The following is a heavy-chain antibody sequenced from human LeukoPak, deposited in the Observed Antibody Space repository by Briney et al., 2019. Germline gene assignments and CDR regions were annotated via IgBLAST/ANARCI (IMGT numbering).Heavy chain of an antibody. D-gene: IGHD4-23*01. CDR1: GGSFSGYY. V-gene: IGHV4-34*01. CDR3: ARIQTTVVTPVFDY. Sequence: SETLSLTCAVYGGSFSGYYWSWIRQPPGKGLEWIGEINHSGSTNYNPSLKSRVTISVDTSKNQFSLKLSSVTAEDTAVYYCARIQTTVVTPVFDYWGQGTLVTVSS. CDR2: INHSGST. J-gene: IGHJ4*02.